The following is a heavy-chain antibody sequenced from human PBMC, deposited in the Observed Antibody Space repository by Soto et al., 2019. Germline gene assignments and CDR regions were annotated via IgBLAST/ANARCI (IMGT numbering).Heavy chain of an antibody. V-gene: IGHV3-48*02. J-gene: IGHJ4*02. Sequence: EVQLVESGGGLVQPGGSLRLSCAASGFTFSSYSMNWVRQAPGKGLEWVSYISSSSSTIYYADSVKGRFTISRDNAKNSLYLQMNILRDEDTAVYYCARDGEPYYYDSSGYYLDYWGQGTLVTVSS. CDR2: ISSSSSTI. D-gene: IGHD3-22*01. CDR3: ARDGEPYYYDSSGYYLDY. CDR1: GFTFSSYS.